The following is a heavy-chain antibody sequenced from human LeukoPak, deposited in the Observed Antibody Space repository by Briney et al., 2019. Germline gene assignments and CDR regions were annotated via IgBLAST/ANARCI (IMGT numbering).Heavy chain of an antibody. J-gene: IGHJ4*01. CDR1: ELNFENHL. CDR2: TDAGGSST. Sequence: GGSLRLSCAASELNFENHLMHWVHQVPGKGLEWVSRTDAGGSSTSYADSVRGRFSISRDNGKSTLYLQMNSLRVEDTAVYYCARGPPIGGGAYVGDYWGHGTLVTVSS. CDR3: ARGPPIGGGAYVGDY. D-gene: IGHD4-23*01. V-gene: IGHV3-74*01.